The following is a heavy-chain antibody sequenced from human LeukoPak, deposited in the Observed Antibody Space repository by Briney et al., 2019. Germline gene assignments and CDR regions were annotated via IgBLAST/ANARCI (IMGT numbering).Heavy chain of an antibody. Sequence: GGSVKVSCKASGYTFTSYGISWVRQASGQGLEWMGWISAYNDNTNYAQKLQGRVTMTTDTSTSTAYMELRSLRSDDTAVYYCARDLGQDCSGGSCYYHYYYGMDVWGQGTTVTVSS. V-gene: IGHV1-18*01. CDR3: ARDLGQDCSGGSCYYHYYYGMDV. CDR2: ISAYNDNT. J-gene: IGHJ6*02. D-gene: IGHD2-15*01. CDR1: GYTFTSYG.